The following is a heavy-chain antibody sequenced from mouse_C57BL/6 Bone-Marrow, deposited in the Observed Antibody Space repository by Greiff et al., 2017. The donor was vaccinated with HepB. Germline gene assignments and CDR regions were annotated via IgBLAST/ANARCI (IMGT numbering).Heavy chain of an antibody. CDR2: IYPRSGNT. V-gene: IGHV1-81*01. Sequence: VQVVESGAELARPGASVKLSCKASGYTFTSYGISWVKQRTGQGLEWIGEIYPRSGNTYYNEKFKGKATLTADKSSSTANMELRSLTSEDSAVYVYARGLDDYRAYYDYCDQGTALTVTS. J-gene: IGHJ2*01. CDR1: GYTFTSYG. D-gene: IGHD2-13*01. CDR3: ARGLDDYRAYYDY.